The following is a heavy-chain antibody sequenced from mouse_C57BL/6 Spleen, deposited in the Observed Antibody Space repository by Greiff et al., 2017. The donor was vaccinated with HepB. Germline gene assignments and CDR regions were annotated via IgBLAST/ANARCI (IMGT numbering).Heavy chain of an antibody. CDR1: GYTFTSYW. CDR2: IYPGSGST. Sequence: QVQLQQPGAELVKPGASVKMSCKASGYTFTSYWITWVKQRPGQGLEWIGDIYPGSGSTNYNEKFKSKATLTVDTSSSTAYMQLSSLTSEDSAVYYFASNYYYGSSSDYWGQGTTLTVSS. D-gene: IGHD1-1*01. CDR3: ASNYYYGSSSDY. V-gene: IGHV1-55*01. J-gene: IGHJ2*01.